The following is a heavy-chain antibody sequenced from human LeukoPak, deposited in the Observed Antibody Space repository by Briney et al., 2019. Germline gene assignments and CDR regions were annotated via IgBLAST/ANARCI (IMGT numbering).Heavy chain of an antibody. CDR2: VSTDGNII. V-gene: IGHV3-74*01. J-gene: IGHJ4*02. CDR1: GFTFSSYW. Sequence: GGSLRLSCAASGFTFSSYWMHWVRQAPGKGLVWVSRVSTDGNIISYADSVKGRFTISRDNAKNTVYLQMNSLKTEDTAVYYCTSGLYGINSVVRDFWGQGTLVTVSS. D-gene: IGHD4-23*01. CDR3: TSGLYGINSVVRDF.